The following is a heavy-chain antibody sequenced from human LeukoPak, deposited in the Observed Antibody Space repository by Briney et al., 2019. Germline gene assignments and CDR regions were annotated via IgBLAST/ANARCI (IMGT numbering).Heavy chain of an antibody. Sequence: PSETLSLTCTVSGGSISSSSYYWGWIRQPPGKGLEWIGSIYYSGSTYYNPSLKSRVTISVDTSKNQFSLKLSSVTAADTAVYYCARFDCSSTSCYPDYWGQGTLVTVSS. CDR2: IYYSGST. D-gene: IGHD2-2*01. V-gene: IGHV4-39*01. CDR1: GGSISSSSYY. J-gene: IGHJ4*02. CDR3: ARFDCSSTSCYPDY.